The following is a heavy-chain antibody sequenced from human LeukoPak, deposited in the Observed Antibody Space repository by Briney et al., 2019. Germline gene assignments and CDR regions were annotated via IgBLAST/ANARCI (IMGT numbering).Heavy chain of an antibody. V-gene: IGHV3-21*01. Sequence: GGALILSCSAAAFTFSSYSMNWVRQAPGKELEWGSSISSSSSYIYYADSFKGRFTISRDNTKNSLDLQMNSMRAEDTAVYYCAREDAGIAARLLDYWGQGTMAIVYS. J-gene: IGHJ4*02. CDR2: ISSSSSYI. D-gene: IGHD6-6*01. CDR1: AFTFSSYS. CDR3: AREDAGIAARLLDY.